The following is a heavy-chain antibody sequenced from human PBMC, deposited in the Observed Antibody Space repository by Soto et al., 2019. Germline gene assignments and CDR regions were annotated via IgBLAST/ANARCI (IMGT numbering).Heavy chain of an antibody. CDR2: INHSGST. D-gene: IGHD3-10*01. CDR3: ARFLTYYYGSGSYYQSPFFDY. V-gene: IGHV4-34*01. CDR1: GGSFRGYY. Sequence: SETLSLTCAVYGGSFRGYYLSWIRQPPGKGLEWIGEINHSGSTNYNPSLKSRVTISVDTSKNQFSLKLSSVTAADTAVYYCARFLTYYYGSGSYYQSPFFDYWGQGTLVTVSS. J-gene: IGHJ4*02.